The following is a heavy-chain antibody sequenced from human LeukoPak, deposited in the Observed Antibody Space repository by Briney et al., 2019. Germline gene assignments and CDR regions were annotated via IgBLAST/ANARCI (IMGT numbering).Heavy chain of an antibody. Sequence: SETLSLTCTVSGGSISSSSYYWGWIRQPPGKGLEWIGSIYYSGSTYYNPSLKSRVTISVDTSKNQFSLKLSSVTAADTAVYYCARWNLREPDLYNWNYFAQQENDYWGQGTLVTVSS. D-gene: IGHD1-7*01. J-gene: IGHJ4*02. CDR3: ARWNLREPDLYNWNYFAQQENDY. CDR1: GGSISSSSYY. CDR2: IYYSGST. V-gene: IGHV4-39*01.